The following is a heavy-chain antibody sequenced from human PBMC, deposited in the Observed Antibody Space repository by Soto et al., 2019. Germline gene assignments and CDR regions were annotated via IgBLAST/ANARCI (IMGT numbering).Heavy chain of an antibody. CDR1: GFTFSDYY. Sequence: QVPLVESGGGLVKPGGSLRLSCAASGFTFSDYYMSWIRQAPGKGLEWVSYISSSSSYTNYADSVKGRFTISRDNAKNSLYLQMNSLRAEDTAVYYCARGYYDSSGSDYWGQGTLVTVSS. D-gene: IGHD3-22*01. CDR2: ISSSSSYT. J-gene: IGHJ4*02. V-gene: IGHV3-11*06. CDR3: ARGYYDSSGSDY.